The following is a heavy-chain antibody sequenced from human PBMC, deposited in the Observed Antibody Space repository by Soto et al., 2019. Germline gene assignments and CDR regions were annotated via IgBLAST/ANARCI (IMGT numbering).Heavy chain of an antibody. CDR3: ARDLGVGEAGFEY. V-gene: IGHV3-48*03. D-gene: IGHD6-13*01. CDR1: GFTFSSYE. Sequence: VQLVESGGGLVQPGGSLRLSCEVSGFTFSSYEMNWVRQAPGKGLEWVSYISSGSSSMYYAGSVKGRFTISRDNAKNSLYLQMTSLRAEDTAVYYCARDLGVGEAGFEYWGQGTLVTVSS. CDR2: ISSGSSSM. J-gene: IGHJ4*02.